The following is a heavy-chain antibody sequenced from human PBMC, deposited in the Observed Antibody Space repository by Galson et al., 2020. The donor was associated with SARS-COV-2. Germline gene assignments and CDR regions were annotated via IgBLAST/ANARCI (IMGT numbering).Heavy chain of an antibody. Sequence: GKSLKISCKGSGYSLASYWIVWVRQMPGKALEWMGIIYPGDSDTKYSPSFQGQVTISADTSISTAYLQWSSLKASDTAMYYCARRAGTYSGWYFDLWGRGTLVTVSS. D-gene: IGHD1-26*01. CDR2: IYPGDSDT. CDR3: ARRAGTYSGWYFDL. J-gene: IGHJ2*01. CDR1: GYSLASYW. V-gene: IGHV5-51*01.